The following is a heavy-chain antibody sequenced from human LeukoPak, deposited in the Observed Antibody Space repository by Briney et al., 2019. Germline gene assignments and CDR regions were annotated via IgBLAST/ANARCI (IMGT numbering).Heavy chain of an antibody. CDR3: AKDQSGSYPSAFDI. D-gene: IGHD1-26*01. J-gene: IGHJ3*02. CDR2: ISGSGGTT. Sequence: GGTLRLSCVASRFTFSSYGMSWVRQSPGKGLEWVSAISGSGGTTYYADSVKGRFTISRDNSKNTLYLQMNSLRVEDTAVYYCAKDQSGSYPSAFDIWGQGTMVIVSS. V-gene: IGHV3-23*01. CDR1: RFTFSSYG.